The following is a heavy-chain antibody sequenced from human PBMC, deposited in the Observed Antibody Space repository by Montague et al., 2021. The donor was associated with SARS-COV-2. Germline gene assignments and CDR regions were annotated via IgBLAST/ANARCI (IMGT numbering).Heavy chain of an antibody. J-gene: IGHJ4*02. V-gene: IGHV4-39*01. CDR3: ARHVTFGGVVVALDY. CDR2: IFYSGTT. Sequence: SETLSLTRTVSGASISSSENSWGWIHQSPGKGLEWFGSIFYSGTTYFNPSLRSRIALSVDTSKNQFSLKVTSVTAADTAVYYCARHVTFGGVVVALDYWGQGHLVSVSS. D-gene: IGHD3-16*02. CDR1: GASISSSENS.